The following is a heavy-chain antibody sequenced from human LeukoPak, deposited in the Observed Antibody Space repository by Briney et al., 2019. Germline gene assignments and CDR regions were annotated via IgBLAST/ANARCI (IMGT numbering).Heavy chain of an antibody. CDR1: GGSFSGYY. Sequence: SETLSLTCAVYGGSFSGYYWSWIRQPPGKGLEWIGEINHSGGTNYNPSLKSRVTISVDTSKNQFSLKLSSVTAADTAVYYCARGGPYSSGWYYFDYWGQGTLVTVSS. CDR3: ARGGPYSSGWYYFDY. J-gene: IGHJ4*02. V-gene: IGHV4-34*01. D-gene: IGHD6-19*01. CDR2: INHSGGT.